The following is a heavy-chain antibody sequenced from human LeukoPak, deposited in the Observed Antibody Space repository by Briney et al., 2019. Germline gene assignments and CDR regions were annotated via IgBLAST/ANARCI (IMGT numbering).Heavy chain of an antibody. CDR3: AREFWSGYDP. D-gene: IGHD3-3*01. CDR2: ISSSSSTI. V-gene: IGHV3-48*01. J-gene: IGHJ5*02. CDR1: EFTFSSYS. Sequence: GGSLRLSCAASEFTFSSYSMNWVRQAPGKGLEWVSYISSSSSTIYYADSVKGQFTISRDNAKNSLYLQMTSLRAEDTAVYYCAREFWSGYDPWGQGTLVTVSS.